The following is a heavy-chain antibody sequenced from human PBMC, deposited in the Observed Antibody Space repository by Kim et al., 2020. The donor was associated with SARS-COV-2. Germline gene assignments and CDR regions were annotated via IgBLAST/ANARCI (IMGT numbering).Heavy chain of an antibody. CDR3: ARSREYYYDSSGIDY. V-gene: IGHV3-74*01. D-gene: IGHD3-22*01. Sequence: GGSLRLSCAASGFTFSSYWMHWVRQAPGKGLVWVSRINSDGSSTSYADSVKGRFTISRDNAKNTLYLQMNSLRAEDTAVYYCARSREYYYDSSGIDYWGQGTLVTVSS. J-gene: IGHJ4*02. CDR2: INSDGSST. CDR1: GFTFSSYW.